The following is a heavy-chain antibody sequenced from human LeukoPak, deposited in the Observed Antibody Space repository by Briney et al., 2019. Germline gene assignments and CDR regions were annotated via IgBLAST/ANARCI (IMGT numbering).Heavy chain of an antibody. Sequence: KSSETLSLTCTVSGDSISSGSYFWGWIRQPPGKGLEWIASISPGGSTFYNLSLKSRVNIYVDPSQNHFSHMLKSMRAADTAVYFCARHAAHESGDKRGFEYWGQGTLVTVSS. D-gene: IGHD4-23*01. CDR3: ARHAAHESGDKRGFEY. V-gene: IGHV4-39*01. J-gene: IGHJ4*02. CDR2: ISPGGST. CDR1: GDSISSGSYF.